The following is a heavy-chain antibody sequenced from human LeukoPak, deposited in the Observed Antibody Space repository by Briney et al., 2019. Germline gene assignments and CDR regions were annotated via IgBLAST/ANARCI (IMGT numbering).Heavy chain of an antibody. J-gene: IGHJ5*02. CDR1: GGSFIGYY. CDR3: ARDRRSSGWYRGFDP. V-gene: IGHV4-34*01. CDR2: INHSGST. D-gene: IGHD6-19*01. Sequence: SETLSLTCAVYGGSFIGYYWSWIRQPPGKGLEWIGEINHSGSTNYNSSLKSRVTISIDTSKNQFSLKLSSVTAADTAVYYCARDRRSSGWYRGFDPWGQGTLVTVSS.